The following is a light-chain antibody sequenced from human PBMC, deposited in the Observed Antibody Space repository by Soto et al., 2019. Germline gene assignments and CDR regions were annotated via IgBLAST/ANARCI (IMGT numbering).Light chain of an antibody. CDR1: QSISSY. CDR2: AAS. J-gene: IGKJ2*01. CDR3: QQSYSTLYT. Sequence: DIQITHSPSSLSASVGDRVTITCRASQSISSYLNWYQQKPGKAPKLLIYAASSLQSGVPSRFSGSGSGTDFTLTISSLQPEDFATYYCQQSYSTLYTFGQGTKVDIK. V-gene: IGKV1-39*01.